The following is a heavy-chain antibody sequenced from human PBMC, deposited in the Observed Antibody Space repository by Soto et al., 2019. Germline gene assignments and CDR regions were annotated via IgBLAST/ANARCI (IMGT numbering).Heavy chain of an antibody. CDR1: GYTYAGNG. V-gene: IGHV1-18*01. CDR2: NSAHNDYA. D-gene: IGHD2-8*01. Sequence: SVKASCTASGYTYAGNGITWGRQAPGQGLEWMGWNSAHNDYANYAQKFQGRVTMSTDTSTNTAYMDLTSLRSDDTAVYYCARDEGRGCIGTYFPKCLVLWGQGILVTVTS. CDR3: ARDEGRGCIGTYFPKCLVL. J-gene: IGHJ4*02.